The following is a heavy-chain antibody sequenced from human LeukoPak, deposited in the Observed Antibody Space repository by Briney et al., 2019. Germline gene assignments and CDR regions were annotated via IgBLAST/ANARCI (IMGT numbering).Heavy chain of an antibody. CDR3: AKDLPDLNYDFWSGHNWFDP. CDR2: ISGSGGSA. V-gene: IGHV3-23*01. Sequence: PGGSLRLSCAASGFTFSSYSMNWVRQAPGKGLEWVSAISGSGGSAYYADSVKGRFTISRDNSKNTLYLQMNSLRAEDTAVYYCAKDLPDLNYDFWSGHNWFDPWGQGTLVTVSS. CDR1: GFTFSSYS. D-gene: IGHD3-3*01. J-gene: IGHJ5*02.